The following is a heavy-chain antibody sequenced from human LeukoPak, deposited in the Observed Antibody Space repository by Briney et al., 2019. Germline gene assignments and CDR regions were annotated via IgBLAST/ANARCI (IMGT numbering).Heavy chain of an antibody. CDR2: ISSSNRDI. V-gene: IGHV3-21*01. D-gene: IGHD3-22*01. CDR1: GLTFSSYS. CDR3: ARVRITGIVVADDGLDI. Sequence: GGSLRLSCAASGLTFSSYSMNWVRQAPGKGLEWVSSISSSNRDIYYADSVKGRFTICRDNAKNPLYVQKNSLRAEDTAVYYCARVRITGIVVADDGLDIWGRGRRVTVS. J-gene: IGHJ3*02.